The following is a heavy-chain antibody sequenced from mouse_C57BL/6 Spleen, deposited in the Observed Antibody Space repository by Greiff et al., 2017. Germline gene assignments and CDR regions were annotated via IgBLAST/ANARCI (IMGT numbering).Heavy chain of an antibody. D-gene: IGHD2-13*01. CDR3: ARCDDGDEFAY. Sequence: QVQLQQSGAELVKPGASVKISCKASGYAFSSYWMNWVKQRTGKGLEWIGQIYPGDGDTNYNGKFKGKATLTADKSSSTAYMQVSNLTANGSAVTFFARCDDGDEFAYWGKGTLVTVSA. CDR1: GYAFSSYW. J-gene: IGHJ3*01. CDR2: IYPGDGDT. V-gene: IGHV1-80*01.